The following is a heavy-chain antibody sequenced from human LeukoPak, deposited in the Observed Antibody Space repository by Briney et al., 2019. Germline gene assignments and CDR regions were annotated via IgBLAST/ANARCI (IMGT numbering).Heavy chain of an antibody. J-gene: IGHJ4*02. CDR3: ARDISAGYSYGYGY. Sequence: GGSLRLSCAASGFTFSSYSMNWVRQAPGKGLEWVSYISSSSSTIYYADSVKGRFTISRDNAKNSLYLQMNSLRAEDTAVYYCARDISAGYSYGYGYWGQGTLVTVSS. CDR1: GFTFSSYS. CDR2: ISSSSSTI. D-gene: IGHD5-18*01. V-gene: IGHV3-48*01.